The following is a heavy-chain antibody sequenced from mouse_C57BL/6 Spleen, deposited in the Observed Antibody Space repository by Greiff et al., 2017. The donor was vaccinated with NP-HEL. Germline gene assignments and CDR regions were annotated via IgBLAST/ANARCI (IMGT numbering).Heavy chain of an antibody. CDR1: GYTFTSYG. Sequence: QVQLQQSGAELARPGASVKLSCKASGYTFTSYGISWVKQRTGQGLEWIGEIYPRSGNTYYTEKFKGKATLTADKSSSTAYMELRSLTSEDSAVYSCARSKITTVVAPNFDVWGTGTTVTVSS. J-gene: IGHJ1*03. CDR3: ARSKITTVVAPNFDV. V-gene: IGHV1-81*01. CDR2: IYPRSGNT. D-gene: IGHD1-1*01.